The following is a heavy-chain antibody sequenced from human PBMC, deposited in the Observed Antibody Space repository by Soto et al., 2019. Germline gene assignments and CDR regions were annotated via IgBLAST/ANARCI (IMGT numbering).Heavy chain of an antibody. V-gene: IGHV1-18*01. CDR2: ISAYNGNT. CDR3: ARDRRFNYDSSGYISNFDY. CDR1: GYTFTSYG. D-gene: IGHD3-22*01. Sequence: ASVKVSCKASGYTFTSYGISWVRQAPGQGLEWMGWISAYNGNTNYAQKLQGRVTMTTDTSTSTAYMELRSLRSDDTAVYYCARDRRFNYDSSGYISNFDYWGQGTLVTVSS. J-gene: IGHJ4*02.